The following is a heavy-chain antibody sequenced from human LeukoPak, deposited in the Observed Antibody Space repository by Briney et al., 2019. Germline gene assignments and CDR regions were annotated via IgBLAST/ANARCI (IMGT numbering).Heavy chain of an antibody. CDR1: GFTVSDDY. V-gene: IGHV3-53*01. J-gene: IGHJ4*02. D-gene: IGHD3-22*01. Sequence: GSLRLSCAASGFTVSDDYMSWVRQAPGKELEWVSVLYSDGTTYYANSVKGRFTISRDKSKNTLYLQMNNLRAEDTAVYYCARAAYDTNGYTANHDYWGQGTLVTVSS. CDR2: LYSDGTT. CDR3: ARAAYDTNGYTANHDY.